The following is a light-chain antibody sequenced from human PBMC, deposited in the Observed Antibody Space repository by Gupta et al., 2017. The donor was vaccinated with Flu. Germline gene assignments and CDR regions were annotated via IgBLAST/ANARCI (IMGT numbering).Light chain of an antibody. J-gene: IGKJ4*01. Sequence: DLQMTQSPSSLSASVGDRVTITCRAGRSISTYLNWYQQKPGKAPKVLIYAASSLQSGVPSRFSGSGSGTDFTLTITSLQPEDFAIYYCQQIYSAPLTCGGGTKVEI. CDR3: QQIYSAPLT. CDR2: AAS. CDR1: RSISTY. V-gene: IGKV1-39*01.